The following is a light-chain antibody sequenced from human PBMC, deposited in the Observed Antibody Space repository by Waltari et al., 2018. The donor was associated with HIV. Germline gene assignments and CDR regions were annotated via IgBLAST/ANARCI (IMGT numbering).Light chain of an antibody. V-gene: IGLV2-14*01. J-gene: IGLJ1*01. CDR1: SSDVGGYNY. CDR3: SSYTSSSTLYV. Sequence: QSALTQPASVSGSPGQSITISCTGTSSDVGGYNYVSWYQQHPGKAPKLMISEVSNRPSAATNRFSGSKSGNTASLTISGLQVEDEADYYCSSYTSSSTLYVFGTGTKVTVL. CDR2: EVS.